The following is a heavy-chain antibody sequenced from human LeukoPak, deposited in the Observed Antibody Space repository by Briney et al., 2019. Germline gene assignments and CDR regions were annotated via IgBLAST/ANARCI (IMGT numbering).Heavy chain of an antibody. CDR2: FDPEDGET. D-gene: IGHD5-12*01. J-gene: IGHJ4*02. V-gene: IGHV1-24*01. CDR3: ATPVARNYYFDY. Sequence: GASVKVSCKVSGYTLTELSMHWVRQAPGKGLEWMGGFDPEDGETIYAQKFQGRVTVTEDTSTDTAYMELSSLRSEDTAVYYCATPVARNYYFDYWGQGTLVTVSS. CDR1: GYTLTELS.